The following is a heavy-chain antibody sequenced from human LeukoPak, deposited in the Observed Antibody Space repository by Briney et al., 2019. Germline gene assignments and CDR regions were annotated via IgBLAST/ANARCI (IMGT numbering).Heavy chain of an antibody. CDR1: GYTLTELS. Sequence: ASVKVSCKVSGYTLTELSMHWARQAPGKGLEWMGGFDPEDGETIYAQKFQGRVTMTEDTSTDTAYMELSSLRSEDTAVYYCATVAYSADSYRQYYYYMDVWGKGTTVTVSS. J-gene: IGHJ6*03. D-gene: IGHD3-16*02. CDR2: FDPEDGET. CDR3: ATVAYSADSYRQYYYYMDV. V-gene: IGHV1-24*01.